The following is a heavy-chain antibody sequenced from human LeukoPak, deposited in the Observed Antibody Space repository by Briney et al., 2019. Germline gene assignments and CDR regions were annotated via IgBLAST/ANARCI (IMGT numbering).Heavy chain of an antibody. D-gene: IGHD3-3*01. CDR1: GFTFSSYG. V-gene: IGHV3-30*19. Sequence: GGSLRLSCAASGFTFSSYGMHWVRQAPGKGLEWVAVIWYDGSNKYYADSVKGRFTISRDNSKNTLYLQMNSLRAEDTAVYYCAREHLRFLEWLVNDAFDIWGQGTMVTVSS. CDR3: AREHLRFLEWLVNDAFDI. CDR2: IWYDGSNK. J-gene: IGHJ3*02.